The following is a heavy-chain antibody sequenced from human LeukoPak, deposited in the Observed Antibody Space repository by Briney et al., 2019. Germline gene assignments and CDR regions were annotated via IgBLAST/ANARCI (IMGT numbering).Heavy chain of an antibody. CDR3: ARPYCSAGNCYSNFDS. Sequence: SETLSLTCTVSGGSISSSTYYWGWIRQPPGKGLEWIGGIYYTGSTYHNPSLKSRVTISVDTSKNQVSLKLSSVTAADTAVYYCARPYCSAGNCYSNFDSWGQGTLVTVSS. CDR2: IYYTGST. CDR1: GGSISSSTYY. J-gene: IGHJ4*02. D-gene: IGHD2-15*01. V-gene: IGHV4-39*07.